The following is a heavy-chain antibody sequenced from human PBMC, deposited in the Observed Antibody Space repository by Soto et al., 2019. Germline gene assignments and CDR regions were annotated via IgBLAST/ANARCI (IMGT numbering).Heavy chain of an antibody. J-gene: IGHJ5*01. CDR1: GDSISSVDYF. V-gene: IGHV4-30-4*01. CDR3: ARGRYCLTGRCFPNWFDS. D-gene: IGHD2-15*01. CDR2: IYKSATT. Sequence: LSLTCSVSGDSISSVDYFWAWIRQPPGQALEYIGYIYKSATTYYNPSFESRVAISLDTSKSQFSLNVTSVTVADTAVYFCARGRYCLTGRCFPNWFDSWGQGTLVTVSS.